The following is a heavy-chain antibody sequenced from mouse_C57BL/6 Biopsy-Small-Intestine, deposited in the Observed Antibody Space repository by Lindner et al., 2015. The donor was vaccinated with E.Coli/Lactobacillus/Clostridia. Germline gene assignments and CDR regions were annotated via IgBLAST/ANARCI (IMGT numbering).Heavy chain of an antibody. Sequence: VQLQESGPELVKPGASVKISCKASGYAFSSSWMNWVKQRPGKGLEWIGRIYPGDGDTNYNGKFKGKATLTADKSSSTAYMQLSGLTSEDSAVYFCARDYSNYEGYAMDYWGQGTSVTVSS. D-gene: IGHD2-5*01. J-gene: IGHJ4*01. CDR2: IYPGDGDT. CDR1: GYAFSSSW. CDR3: ARDYSNYEGYAMDY. V-gene: IGHV1-82*01.